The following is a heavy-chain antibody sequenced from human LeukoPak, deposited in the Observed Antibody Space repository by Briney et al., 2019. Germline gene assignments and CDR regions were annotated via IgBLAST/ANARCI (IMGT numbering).Heavy chain of an antibody. CDR2: TYYRSKWYN. Sequence: SQTLSLTCAISGGSVSSNSAAWNWIRQSPSRGLEWLGRTYYRSKWYNDYAVSVESRITINPDTSKNQFSLQLNSVTPEDTAVYYCASSIAAAGTEGFDYWGQGTLVTVSS. V-gene: IGHV6-1*01. CDR3: ASSIAAAGTEGFDY. J-gene: IGHJ4*02. CDR1: GGSVSSNSAA. D-gene: IGHD6-13*01.